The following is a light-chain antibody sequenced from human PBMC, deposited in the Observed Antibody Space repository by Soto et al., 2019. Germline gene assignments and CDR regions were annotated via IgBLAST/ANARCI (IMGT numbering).Light chain of an antibody. CDR2: EGS. Sequence: QSVLAQPASVSGSPGQSITISCTGTSSDVGSYNLVSWYQQHPGKAPKLMIYEGSKRPSGVSNRFSGSKSGNTASLTISGLQAEDEADYYCRSYAGSSTYVFGTGTKVTGL. J-gene: IGLJ1*01. V-gene: IGLV2-23*01. CDR1: SSDVGSYNL. CDR3: RSYAGSSTYV.